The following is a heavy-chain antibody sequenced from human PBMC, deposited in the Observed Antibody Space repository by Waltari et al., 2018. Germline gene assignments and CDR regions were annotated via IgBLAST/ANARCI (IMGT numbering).Heavy chain of an antibody. J-gene: IGHJ4*02. Sequence: QVQLQQWGTGLLKPSETLSLTCAVYGGALGDNYWIWIRHPPGKGLEWIGEINHSGNTNYNSSLKSRVTISIHTSINQFSLKLSSVTAADTSVYYCARVGYSSSSGNYLDHWGQGTLVTVSS. CDR1: GGALGDNY. V-gene: IGHV4-34*01. CDR3: ARVGYSSSSGNYLDH. D-gene: IGHD6-6*01. CDR2: INHSGNT.